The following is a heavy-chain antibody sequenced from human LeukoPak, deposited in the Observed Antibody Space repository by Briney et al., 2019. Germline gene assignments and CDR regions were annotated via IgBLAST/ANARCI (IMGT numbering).Heavy chain of an antibody. V-gene: IGHV3-48*04. CDR1: GFTFSSYS. CDR2: ISSSSSTI. Sequence: GGSLRLSCAASGFTFSSYSMNWVRQAPGKGLEWVSYISSSSSTIYYADSVKGRFTISRDNAKNSLYLQMNSLRAEDTAVYYCARDQKWELLPFDYWGQGTLVTVSS. J-gene: IGHJ4*02. D-gene: IGHD1-26*01. CDR3: ARDQKWELLPFDY.